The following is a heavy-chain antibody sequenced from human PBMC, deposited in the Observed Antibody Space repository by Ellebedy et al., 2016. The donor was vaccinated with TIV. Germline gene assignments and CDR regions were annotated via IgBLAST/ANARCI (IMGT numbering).Heavy chain of an antibody. J-gene: IGHJ4*02. CDR2: IYYSGST. Sequence: MPSETLSLTCTVSGGSISSSSYYWGWIRQPPGKGLEWIGSIYYSGSTYYNPSLKSRVTLSVDTSKNQFSLKLSSVTAADTAVYYCARQGYRGYSYGATYTPFDYWGQGTLVTVSS. V-gene: IGHV4-39*01. CDR1: GGSISSSSYY. CDR3: ARQGYRGYSYGATYTPFDY. D-gene: IGHD5-18*01.